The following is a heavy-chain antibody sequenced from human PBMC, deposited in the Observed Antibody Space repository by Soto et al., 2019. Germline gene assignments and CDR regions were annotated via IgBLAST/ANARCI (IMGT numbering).Heavy chain of an antibody. J-gene: IGHJ5*02. CDR2: IYYSGST. D-gene: IGHD3-22*01. CDR1: GGSISSYY. V-gene: IGHV4-59*01. CDR3: ARIVVAKRKLNWFDP. Sequence: SETLSLTCTVSGGSISSYYWSWIRQPPGKGLEWIGYIYYSGSTNYNPSLKSRVTISVDTSKNQFSLKLSSVTAADTAVYYCARIVVAKRKLNWFDPWGQGTLVTVSS.